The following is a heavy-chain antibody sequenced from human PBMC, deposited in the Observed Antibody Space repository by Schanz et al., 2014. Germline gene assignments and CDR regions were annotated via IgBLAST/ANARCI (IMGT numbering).Heavy chain of an antibody. D-gene: IGHD4-4*01. Sequence: QVLLVQSGAEVKQPGASVKVSCKASGYTFTSYGMNWLRQAPGQGLEWMGWINCNTGNPTYAQGFTGRFVFSLDTSVSTAYLQISSLKAEDTAVYYCAPANDYKFDYWGQGTLVTVSS. CDR3: APANDYKFDY. CDR2: INCNTGNP. J-gene: IGHJ4*02. CDR1: GYTFTSYG. V-gene: IGHV7-4-1*02.